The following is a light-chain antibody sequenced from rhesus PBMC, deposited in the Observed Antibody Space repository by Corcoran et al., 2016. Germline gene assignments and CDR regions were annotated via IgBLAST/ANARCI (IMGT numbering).Light chain of an antibody. CDR3: GQGTHWPWT. Sequence: DVVMTQSPLSLPITPGQPASISCRSSQSLVHSDGNTYLSWYQQKPGQPPRLLIYKVSNRYSGVPERFRGRGAGTDFTLKISRVEAEDVGVYYCGQGTHWPWTFGQGTKVEIK. V-gene: IGKV2-64*02. CDR1: QSLVHSDGNTY. J-gene: IGKJ1*01. CDR2: KVS.